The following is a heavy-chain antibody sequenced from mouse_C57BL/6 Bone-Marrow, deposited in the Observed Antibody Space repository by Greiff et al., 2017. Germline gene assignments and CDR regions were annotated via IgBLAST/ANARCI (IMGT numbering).Heavy chain of an antibody. D-gene: IGHD1-1*01. CDR3: ARQDYYGSRAWFAY. Sequence: DVKLVESGGGLVQPGGSLKLSCAASGFTFSDYYMYWVRQTPEKRLEWVAYISNGGGSTYYPDTVKGRFTIARDNAKNTLYLQRSRLKSEDTAMYYCARQDYYGSRAWFAYWGQGTLVTVSA. V-gene: IGHV5-12*01. CDR1: GFTFSDYY. J-gene: IGHJ3*01. CDR2: ISNGGGST.